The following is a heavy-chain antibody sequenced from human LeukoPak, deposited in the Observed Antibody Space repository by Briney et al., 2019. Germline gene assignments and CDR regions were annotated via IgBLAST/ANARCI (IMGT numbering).Heavy chain of an antibody. Sequence: GGSLRLSCAASGFTFRRYGMTWVRQAPGKGLDWVSSVSDSGRNTYYADSVKGRFTISRDNSRNTLYLQVNSLRAGDTAVYYCAREYHDSSGYLDYWGQGTPVTVSS. V-gene: IGHV3-23*01. D-gene: IGHD3-22*01. CDR3: AREYHDSSGYLDY. CDR1: GFTFRRYG. J-gene: IGHJ4*02. CDR2: VSDSGRNT.